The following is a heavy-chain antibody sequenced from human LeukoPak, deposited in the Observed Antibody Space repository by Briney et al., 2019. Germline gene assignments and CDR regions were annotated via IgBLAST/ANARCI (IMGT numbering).Heavy chain of an antibody. CDR2: ISSSSSTI. D-gene: IGHD1-26*01. J-gene: IGHJ4*02. V-gene: IGHV3-48*04. Sequence: GGPLRLSGAASGFTFRTNSTNGGGKSPGKGREWVSYISSSSSTIYYADSVKGRFTISRDNAKNSLYLQMNSLRAEDTAVYYCARDSGGFDYWGQGTLVTVSS. CDR1: GFTFRTNS. CDR3: ARDSGGFDY.